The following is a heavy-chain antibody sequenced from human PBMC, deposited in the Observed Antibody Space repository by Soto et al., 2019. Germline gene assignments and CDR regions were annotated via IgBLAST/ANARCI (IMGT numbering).Heavy chain of an antibody. CDR3: ARDVVTASYYYYGMDV. CDR2: IYSGGST. D-gene: IGHD2-21*02. J-gene: IGHJ6*02. CDR1: GFTVSSNY. Sequence: EVQLVESGGGLIQPGGSLRLSCAASGFTVSSNYMSWVRQAPGKGLEWVSVIYSGGSTYYADSVKGRFTISRDNSKNTLYLQMNSLRAEDTAVYYCARDVVTASYYYYGMDVWGQGTTVTVSS. V-gene: IGHV3-53*01.